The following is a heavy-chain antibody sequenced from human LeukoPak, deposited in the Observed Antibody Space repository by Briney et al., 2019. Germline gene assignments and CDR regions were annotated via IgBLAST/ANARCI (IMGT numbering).Heavy chain of an antibody. V-gene: IGHV3-30*04. CDR1: GFTFSSYA. Sequence: GGSLRLSCAASGFTFSSYAMHWVRQAPGKGLEWAAVISYDGSNKYYADSVKGRFTISRDNSKNTLYLQMNSLRAEDTAVYYCARDPYASGWPDYWGQGTLVTVSS. CDR3: ARDPYASGWPDY. CDR2: ISYDGSNK. J-gene: IGHJ4*02. D-gene: IGHD6-19*01.